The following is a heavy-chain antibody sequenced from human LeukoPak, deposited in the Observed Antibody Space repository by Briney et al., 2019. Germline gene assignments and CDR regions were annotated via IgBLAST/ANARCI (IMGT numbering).Heavy chain of an antibody. CDR3: ASLPGEKYSFGVY. J-gene: IGHJ4*02. CDR2: INQDGSEK. D-gene: IGHD5-18*01. V-gene: IGHV3-7*01. Sequence: PGGSLRLSCAASGFTFSSYWMTWVRQTPGKGLEWVANINQDGSEKYYVDSVKGRFTISRDNAKNTLYLQMNSLRAEDTAVYYCASLPGEKYSFGVYWGQGTLVTVSS. CDR1: GFTFSSYW.